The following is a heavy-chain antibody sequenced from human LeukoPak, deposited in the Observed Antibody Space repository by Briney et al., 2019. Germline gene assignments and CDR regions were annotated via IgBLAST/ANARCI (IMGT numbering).Heavy chain of an antibody. Sequence: GASVKVSCKASGYTFTGYYILWLRQAPGQGLEWMGWINHNSGGTNYEQKFQGRVTMTRDTSITTAYMELSRLRSDDTAVYYCASNFDILTGYYNNDGFDIWGQGTMVTVSS. CDR2: INHNSGGT. CDR3: ASNFDILTGYYNNDGFDI. J-gene: IGHJ3*02. V-gene: IGHV1-2*02. D-gene: IGHD3-9*01. CDR1: GYTFTGYY.